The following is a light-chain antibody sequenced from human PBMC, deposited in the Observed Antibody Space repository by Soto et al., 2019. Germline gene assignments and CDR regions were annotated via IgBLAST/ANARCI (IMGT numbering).Light chain of an antibody. Sequence: QSVLTQSPSASASLGASVKLTCTLSSGHSSYAIAWHQQQPEKGPRYLMKLNSDGSHSKGDAIPDRFSGSSSGAERYLTISSLRSEDEADYYCQTWGTGSHVVFGGGTKITVL. CDR2: LNSDGSH. V-gene: IGLV4-69*01. CDR1: SGHSSYA. J-gene: IGLJ2*01. CDR3: QTWGTGSHVV.